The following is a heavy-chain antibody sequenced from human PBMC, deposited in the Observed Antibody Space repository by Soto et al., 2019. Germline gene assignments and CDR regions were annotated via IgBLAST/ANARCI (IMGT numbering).Heavy chain of an antibody. Sequence: SGGSLRLSCAASGFTFPNAWINWVRQAPGKGLEWVGRIKSKTAGGTTDYAAPVKGRFTISRDNAKNSLYLQMNSLRAEDTAVYYCAREGRGLGYYYYYMDVWGKGTTVTVSS. CDR2: IKSKTAGGTT. V-gene: IGHV3-15*07. D-gene: IGHD3-16*01. CDR1: GFTFPNAW. CDR3: AREGRGLGYYYYYMDV. J-gene: IGHJ6*03.